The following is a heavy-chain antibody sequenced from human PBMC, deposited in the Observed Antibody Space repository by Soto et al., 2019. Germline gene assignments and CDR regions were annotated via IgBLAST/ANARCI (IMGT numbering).Heavy chain of an antibody. D-gene: IGHD2-15*01. CDR1: GFTFSSYA. V-gene: IGHV3-23*01. J-gene: IGHJ4*02. CDR3: ATGYCSGGNGYSERGRY. CDR2: ISGRGGST. Sequence: EVQLLESGGGLVQPGGSLRLSCAASGFTFSSYAMSWVRQVPGKGLEWVSGISGRGGSTYFADSAKGRFTISRDNSKNTLYLQMNSLRAEDTALYYCATGYCSGGNGYSERGRYWGQGTLVTVSS.